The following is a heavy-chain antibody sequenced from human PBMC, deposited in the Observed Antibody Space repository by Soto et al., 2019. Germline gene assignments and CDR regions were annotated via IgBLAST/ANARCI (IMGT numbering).Heavy chain of an antibody. D-gene: IGHD5-12*01. Sequence: PGGSLRLSCAASGFDFSGYAMSWVRQAPGKGLQWVSVITGGGTSIYYAASVKGRFSIARDQSSNTLVLHMSSLRAEDTALYYCAKHQYSFAHHMAHWGRGTQVTVSS. CDR1: GFDFSGYA. J-gene: IGHJ4*02. V-gene: IGHV3-23*01. CDR2: ITGGGTSI. CDR3: AKHQYSFAHHMAH.